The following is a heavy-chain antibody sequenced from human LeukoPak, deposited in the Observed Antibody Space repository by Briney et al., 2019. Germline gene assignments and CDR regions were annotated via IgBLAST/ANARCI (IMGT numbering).Heavy chain of an antibody. CDR1: GFTFSSYW. V-gene: IGHV3-7*03. CDR2: IKQDGSEK. D-gene: IGHD6-13*01. J-gene: IGHJ4*02. Sequence: GGSLRLSCAASGFTFSSYWMSWVRQAPGKRLEWVANIKQDGSEKYYVDSVKGRFTISRDNAKNSLYLQMNSLRAEDTAVYYCARGTYSSSWGDFFDYWGQGTLVTVSS. CDR3: ARGTYSSSWGDFFDY.